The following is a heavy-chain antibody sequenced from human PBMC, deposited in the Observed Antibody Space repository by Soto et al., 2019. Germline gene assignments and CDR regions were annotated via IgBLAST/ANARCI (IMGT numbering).Heavy chain of an antibody. CDR3: VRGPVGRETISSFDN. CDR1: GDTVSRVGFH. Sequence: PLSLPNTVSGDTVSRVGFHLSCLRRPPGKGLEWMGYIYNGGSTYYRPSLESRMHMSLDATRNHDSLRRTSVTAADTAVYFCVRGPVGRETISSFDNWGQGKLVTVS. CDR2: IYNGGST. V-gene: IGHV4-30-4*01. D-gene: IGHD6-6*01. J-gene: IGHJ4*02.